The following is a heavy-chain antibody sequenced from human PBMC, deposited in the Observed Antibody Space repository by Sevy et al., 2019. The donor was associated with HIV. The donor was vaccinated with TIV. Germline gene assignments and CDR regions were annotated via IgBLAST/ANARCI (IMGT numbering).Heavy chain of an antibody. CDR3: AGEADYYGSGRGPGAFDI. Sequence: GGSLRLSCAASGFTFSSYAMHWVRQAPGKGLEWVAVISYDGSNKYYADSVKGRFTISRDNSKNTLYLQMNSLRAEDTAVYYCAGEADYYGSGRGPGAFDIWGQGTMVTVSS. J-gene: IGHJ3*02. D-gene: IGHD3-10*01. V-gene: IGHV3-30-3*01. CDR1: GFTFSSYA. CDR2: ISYDGSNK.